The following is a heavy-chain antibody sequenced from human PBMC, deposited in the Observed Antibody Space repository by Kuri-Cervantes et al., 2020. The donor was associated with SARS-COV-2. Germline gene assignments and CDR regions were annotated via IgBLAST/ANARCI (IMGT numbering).Heavy chain of an antibody. CDR2: ISSSGSTT. CDR3: ARGAHHIRFRGEIDY. V-gene: IGHV3-48*03. D-gene: IGHD3-3*01. Sequence: GESVKISCAASGFTFSSYEMNWVRQAPGKGLEWVSYISSSGSTTYYADSVKGRFTISRDNAKNSLYLQMNSLRAEDTALYYCARGAHHIRFRGEIDYWSQGALVTVSS. J-gene: IGHJ4*02. CDR1: GFTFSSYE.